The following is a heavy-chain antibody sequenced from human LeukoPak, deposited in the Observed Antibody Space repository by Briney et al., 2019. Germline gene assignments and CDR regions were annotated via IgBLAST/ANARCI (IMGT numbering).Heavy chain of an antibody. J-gene: IGHJ4*02. CDR3: ARVDCSSTSCYEFDY. D-gene: IGHD2-2*01. CDR2: IRSSGSTI. CDR1: GFTFSDYY. Sequence: RTGGSLRLSCAASGFTFSDYYMSWIRQAPGKGLEWVSYIRSSGSTIYYADSVKGRFTISRDNAKNSLYLQMNSLRAGDTAVYYCARVDCSSTSCYEFDYWGQGTLVTVSS. V-gene: IGHV3-11*04.